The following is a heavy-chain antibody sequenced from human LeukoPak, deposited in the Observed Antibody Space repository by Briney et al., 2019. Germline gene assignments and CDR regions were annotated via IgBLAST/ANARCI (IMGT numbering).Heavy chain of an antibody. CDR3: ARVRYYYGSGSLDDY. J-gene: IGHJ4*02. D-gene: IGHD3-10*01. Sequence: SQTLSLTCTVSGGSISSGDYYWSWIRQPPGKGLEWIGYFYYSGSTYYNPSLKSRVTISVDTSKNQFSLKLSSVTAADTAVYYCARVRYYYGSGSLDDYWGQGTLVTVSS. CDR2: FYYSGST. V-gene: IGHV4-30-4*01. CDR1: GGSISSGDYY.